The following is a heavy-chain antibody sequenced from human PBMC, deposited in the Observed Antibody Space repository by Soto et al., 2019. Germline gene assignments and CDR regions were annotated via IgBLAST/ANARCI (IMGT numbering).Heavy chain of an antibody. Sequence: QVQLVQSGAEVKKPGASVKVSCKASGYTFTAYHVHWVRQAPGQGLEWMAWINPYNGATNYAQRFQDRVTLTSDTSIRPAYMEINKLASDDAAVYYCASTKYDSSAYYYWYLGLWGRGTLVTVSS. CDR2: INPYNGAT. V-gene: IGHV1-2*02. CDR1: GYTFTAYH. J-gene: IGHJ2*01. D-gene: IGHD3-22*01. CDR3: ASTKYDSSAYYYWYLGL.